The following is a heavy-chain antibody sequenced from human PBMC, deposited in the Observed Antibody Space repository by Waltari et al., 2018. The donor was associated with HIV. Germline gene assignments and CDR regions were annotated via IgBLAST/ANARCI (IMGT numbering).Heavy chain of an antibody. CDR2: IKSITDWETT. D-gene: IGHD3-10*01. CDR1: GLLFSQDW. V-gene: IGHV3-15*01. J-gene: IGHJ4*02. Sequence: EVQLVESGGGLVTPGVSLRLSCAVSGLLFSQDWLYWVRQAPGKGLEWVGRIKSITDWETTDYAAPVKGRFTISRDDSKNTLYLQMNSLKTEDTALYYCTTAPGGLRTWGQGTLVTVSS. CDR3: TTAPGGLRT.